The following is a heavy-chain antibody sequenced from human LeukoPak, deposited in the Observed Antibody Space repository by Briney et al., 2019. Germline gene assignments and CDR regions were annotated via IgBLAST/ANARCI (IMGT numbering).Heavy chain of an antibody. J-gene: IGHJ4*02. CDR3: AKDQGIVGATTFDY. CDR1: GFTFSSYG. Sequence: PGGSLRLSCAASGFTFSSYGMHWVRQAPGKWLEWVAFIRYDGSNKYYADSVKGRFTISRDNSKNTLYLQMNSLRAEDTAVYYCAKDQGIVGATTFDYWGQGTRVTVSS. V-gene: IGHV3-30*02. CDR2: IRYDGSNK. D-gene: IGHD1-26*01.